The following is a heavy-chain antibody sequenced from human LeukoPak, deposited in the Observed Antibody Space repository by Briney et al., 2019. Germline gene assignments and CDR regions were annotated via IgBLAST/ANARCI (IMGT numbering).Heavy chain of an antibody. CDR2: ISGSGGSI. CDR3: AKCSGGNCYSSLDY. J-gene: IGHJ4*02. Sequence: GGSLRLSCAVSGFTFSSYAMSWVRQAPGEGQEWVSGISGSGGSIYYADSVKGRFTISRDNSKNTVYLQMNSLRAEDTAFYYCAKCSGGNCYSSLDYWGQGTLVTVSS. D-gene: IGHD2-15*01. CDR1: GFTFSSYA. V-gene: IGHV3-23*01.